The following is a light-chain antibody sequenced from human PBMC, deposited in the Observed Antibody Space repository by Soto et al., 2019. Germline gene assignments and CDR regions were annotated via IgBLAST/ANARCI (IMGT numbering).Light chain of an antibody. J-gene: IGKJ5*01. CDR2: GAS. CDR3: QQYGSSPLT. V-gene: IGKV3-20*01. Sequence: EIVLTHSPGTLSLSPWERATLSWSASQSVSSSYLAWYQQKPGQAPRLLIYGASSRATGIPDRFSGSGSGTDFTLTISRLEPEDFAVYYCQQYGSSPLTFGQGTRLEIK. CDR1: QSVSSSY.